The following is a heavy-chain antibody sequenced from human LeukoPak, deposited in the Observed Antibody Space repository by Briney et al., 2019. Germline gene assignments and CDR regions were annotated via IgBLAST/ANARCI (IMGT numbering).Heavy chain of an antibody. J-gene: IGHJ3*02. CDR3: ARERRRGYDDSKAFDI. D-gene: IGHD3-22*01. CDR2: ISAYNGNT. CDR1: GHTFTSYG. V-gene: IGHV1-18*01. Sequence: ASVKVSCKASGHTFTSYGISWVRQAPGQGLEWMGWISAYNGNTNYAQKLQGRVTMTTDTSTSTAYMELRSLRSDDTAVYYCARERRRGYDDSKAFDIWGQGTMVTVSS.